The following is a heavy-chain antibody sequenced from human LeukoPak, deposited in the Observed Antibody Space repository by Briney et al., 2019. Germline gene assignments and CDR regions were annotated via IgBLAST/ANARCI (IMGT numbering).Heavy chain of an antibody. Sequence: GGSLRLSCAASGFTFSSYWMSWVRQAPGKGLEWVANIKQDGSEKYYVDSVKGRFTISRDNAKNSLYLQMNSLRAEDTAVYYCARGSRYSSSWYVGYWGQGTLVTVSS. CDR3: ARGSRYSSSWYVGY. D-gene: IGHD6-13*01. V-gene: IGHV3-7*03. CDR2: IKQDGSEK. J-gene: IGHJ4*02. CDR1: GFTFSSYW.